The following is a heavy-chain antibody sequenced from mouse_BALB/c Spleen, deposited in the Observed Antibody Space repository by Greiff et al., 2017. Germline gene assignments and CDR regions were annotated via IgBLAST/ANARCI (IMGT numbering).Heavy chain of an antibody. CDR3: TRPYYYGSSWFAY. D-gene: IGHD1-1*01. CDR1: GFTFSNYW. V-gene: IGHV6-6*02. CDR2: IRLKSNNYAT. J-gene: IGHJ3*01. Sequence: EVHLVESGGGLVQPGGSMKLSCVASGFTFSNYWMNWVRQSPEKGLEWVAEIRLKSNNYATHYAESVKGRFTISRDDSKSSVYLQMNNLRAEDTGIYYCTRPYYYGSSWFAYWGQGTLVTVSA.